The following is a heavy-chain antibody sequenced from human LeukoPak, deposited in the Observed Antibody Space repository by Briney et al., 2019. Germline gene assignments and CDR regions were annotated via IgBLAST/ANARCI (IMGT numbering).Heavy chain of an antibody. Sequence: ASVKVSCKASGYTFTGYFMHWVRQAPGQGLEWMGWVNPNSGGTNYAQKVQGRVTMTRYTSISTAYMELSRLRSDDTAVYYCARGIVVVPAAMTYYYYYMNVWGKGTTVTVSS. J-gene: IGHJ6*03. D-gene: IGHD2-2*01. CDR1: GYTFTGYF. CDR2: VNPNSGGT. V-gene: IGHV1-2*02. CDR3: ARGIVVVPAAMTYYYYYMNV.